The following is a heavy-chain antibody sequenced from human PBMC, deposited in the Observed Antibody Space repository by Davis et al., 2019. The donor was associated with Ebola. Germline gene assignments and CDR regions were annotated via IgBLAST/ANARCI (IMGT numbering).Heavy chain of an antibody. V-gene: IGHV4-59*01. Sequence: MPSETLSLTCTVSGGSISSYYWSWIRQPPGKGLEWIGYFYYTGSTNYNPSLKSRVTISVDTSKNQFSLKLSSVTAADTAVYYCARVRVSRFDPWGQGTLVTVSS. CDR2: FYYTGST. J-gene: IGHJ5*02. CDR3: ARVRVSRFDP. CDR1: GGSISSYY.